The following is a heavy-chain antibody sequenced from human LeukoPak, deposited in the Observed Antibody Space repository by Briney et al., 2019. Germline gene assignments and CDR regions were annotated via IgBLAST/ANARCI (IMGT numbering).Heavy chain of an antibody. CDR2: ICSSGTYV. J-gene: IGHJ3*02. CDR1: GFTFSSYS. D-gene: IGHD3-9*01. V-gene: IGHV3-21*01. CDR3: ARASSKQLAGYLPDGFDI. Sequence: GGSLRLSCAASGFTFSSYSMNWVRQAPGKGLEWVSSICSSGTYVYFADSVKGRFTISRDNAKNSWSLQMNSLRADDAAVYYCARASSKQLAGYLPDGFDIWGQGTMMTVS.